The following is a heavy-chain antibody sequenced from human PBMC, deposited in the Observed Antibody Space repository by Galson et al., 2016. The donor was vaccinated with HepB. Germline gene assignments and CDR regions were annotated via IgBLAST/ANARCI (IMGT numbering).Heavy chain of an antibody. CDR1: GYTFTSYG. Sequence: SVKVSCKASGYTFTSYGLSWVRQAPGQGLEWMGWISGYNGNRNYAQKIQGRVTMTTDTSTSTAYMEVRSLISDDTAVYYCARASPYWGSPWEYSGMDVWGKGTTLTVSS. CDR3: ARASPYWGSPWEYSGMDV. CDR2: ISGYNGNR. D-gene: IGHD7-27*01. J-gene: IGHJ6*04. V-gene: IGHV1-18*01.